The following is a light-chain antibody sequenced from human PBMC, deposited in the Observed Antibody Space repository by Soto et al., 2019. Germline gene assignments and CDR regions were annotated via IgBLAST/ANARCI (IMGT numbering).Light chain of an antibody. CDR3: QQYNSYST. Sequence: DIQMTQSPSTLSASVGDRVTITCRASHSISSWLAWYQQKPGKAPKLLIYKASSLESGVPSRFSGSGSGTEFTITISSLQPDDFATYYCQQYNSYSTFGQGTKVEIK. CDR2: KAS. CDR1: HSISSW. V-gene: IGKV1-5*03. J-gene: IGKJ1*01.